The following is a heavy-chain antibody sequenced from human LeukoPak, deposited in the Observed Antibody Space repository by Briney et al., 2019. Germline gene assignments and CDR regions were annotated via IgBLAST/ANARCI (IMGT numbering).Heavy chain of an antibody. Sequence: SETLSLTCIVSGGSLNSPNYYWGWIRQPPGKGLEWIGTIYYSGTTYYNPSLKSRLTISVDTSKNQFSLKLTSVTAADTAVYYCARHDYFGSLNWFDPWGQGTLITVSS. CDR1: GGSLNSPNYY. CDR3: ARHDYFGSLNWFDP. D-gene: IGHD3-10*01. CDR2: IYYSGTT. V-gene: IGHV4-39*01. J-gene: IGHJ5*02.